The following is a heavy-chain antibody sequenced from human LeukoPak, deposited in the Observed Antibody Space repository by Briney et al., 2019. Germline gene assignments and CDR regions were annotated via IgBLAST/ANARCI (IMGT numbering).Heavy chain of an antibody. D-gene: IGHD3-10*01. V-gene: IGHV1-18*01. CDR2: ISAYNGNT. CDR3: ARAGRGSSGSPPQDFDY. CDR1: GYTFTSYG. Sequence: ASVKVSCKASGYTFTSYGISWVRQAPGQGLEWMGWISAYNGNTNYAQKLQGRVTMTTDTSTSTAYMEPRSLRSDDTAVYYCARAGRGSSGSPPQDFDYWGQGTLVTVSS. J-gene: IGHJ4*02.